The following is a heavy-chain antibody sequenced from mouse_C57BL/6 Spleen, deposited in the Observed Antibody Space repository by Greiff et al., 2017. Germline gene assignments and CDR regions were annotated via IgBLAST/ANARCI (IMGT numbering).Heavy chain of an antibody. D-gene: IGHD2-12*01. CDR1: GYTFTDYY. CDR3: ARKRRNYYAMDY. Sequence: VQLQQSGPVLVKPGASVKMSCKASGYTFTDYYMNWVKQSHGKSLEWIGVINPYNGGTSYNQKFKGKATLTVDKSSSTAYMELNSLTSEDSAVYYCARKRRNYYAMDYWGQGTSVTVSS. CDR2: INPYNGGT. V-gene: IGHV1-19*01. J-gene: IGHJ4*01.